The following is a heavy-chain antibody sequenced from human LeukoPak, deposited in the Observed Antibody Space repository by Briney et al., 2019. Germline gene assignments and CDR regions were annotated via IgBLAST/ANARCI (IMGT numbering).Heavy chain of an antibody. CDR3: ASTTGDRDY. CDR1: GFTFSSYS. V-gene: IGHV3-21*01. CDR2: ISGSSTYI. J-gene: IGHJ4*02. Sequence: GGSLRLTCVASGFTFSSYSMNWVRQAPGKGLEWVSYISGSSTYIYYVDSLKGQFTISRDNAKNSLYLQMNSLRVEDTAVYYCASTTGDRDYWGQGTLVNVSS. D-gene: IGHD7-27*01.